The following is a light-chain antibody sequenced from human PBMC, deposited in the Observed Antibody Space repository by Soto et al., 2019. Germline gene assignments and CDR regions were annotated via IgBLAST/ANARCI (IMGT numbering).Light chain of an antibody. V-gene: IGKV1-5*01. CDR3: QQYKSDWT. CDR1: QSIIRW. CDR2: DAS. Sequence: DIQMTQSPSTLSTSVGDRVTITCRASQSIIRWLAWYQQKPGRAPKLLMDDASSLQSGVPSMFSGSGSRTEFALTIGSLQPDDVANYYWQQYKSDWTFGQGTNVEI. J-gene: IGKJ1*01.